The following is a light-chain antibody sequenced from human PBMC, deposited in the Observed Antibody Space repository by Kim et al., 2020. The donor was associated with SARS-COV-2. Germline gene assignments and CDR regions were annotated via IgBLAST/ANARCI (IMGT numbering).Light chain of an antibody. CDR1: SGDVGAYNS. V-gene: IGLV2-11*01. J-gene: IGLJ1*01. CDR3: CSYAGGYTFV. Sequence: QSALTQPRSVSGSPGQSVTISCTGTSGDVGAYNSVSWYQHHPGRAPKLVAYDVTERPSGVPARFFGSRSGNTASLTISGLQAEDEADYYCCSYAGGYTFVFGVGTKVTVL. CDR2: DVT.